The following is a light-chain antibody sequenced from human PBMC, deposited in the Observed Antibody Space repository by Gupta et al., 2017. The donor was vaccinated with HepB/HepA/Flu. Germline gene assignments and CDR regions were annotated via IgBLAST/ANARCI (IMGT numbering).Light chain of an antibody. CDR1: QNVYNY. V-gene: IGKV3-15*01. Sequence: EILMTQSPGTPSMSPGERATLPCWASQNVYNYLEWYHQKPGQAPSLLIYGASNRATGVPARFSGSGSGTEFTLTISSLQSEDFGVYFCQQDKNWPETFGQGTKVEIK. CDR2: GAS. CDR3: QQDKNWPET. J-gene: IGKJ1*01.